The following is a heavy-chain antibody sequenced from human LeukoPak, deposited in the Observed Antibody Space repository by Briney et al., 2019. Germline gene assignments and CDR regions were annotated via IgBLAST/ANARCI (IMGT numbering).Heavy chain of an antibody. CDR1: GYTFTNYG. J-gene: IGHJ5*02. V-gene: IGHV1-18*01. CDR3: ARDWDAMNNCFDP. D-gene: IGHD1-26*01. Sequence: ASVKVSCKASGYTFTNYGISWVRQAPGQGLEWMGWISTNGDIRTYAQTLQGRFTMTTDTATATAYMELNNLTFDDTAVYYCARDWDAMNNCFDPWGQGTPVTVSS. CDR2: ISTNGDIR.